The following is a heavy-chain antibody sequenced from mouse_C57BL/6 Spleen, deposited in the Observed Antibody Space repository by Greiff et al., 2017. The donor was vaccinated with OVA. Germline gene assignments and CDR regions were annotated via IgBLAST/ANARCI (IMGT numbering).Heavy chain of an antibody. V-gene: IGHV1-64*01. J-gene: IGHJ2*01. CDR2: IHPNSGST. D-gene: IGHD5-1*01. Sequence: QVQLQQPGAELVKPGASVKLSCKASGYTFTSYWMPWVKQRPGQGLEWIGMIHPNSGSTNYNEKFKSKATLTVDKSSSTAYMQLSSLTSEDSAVXYCAREGLVPYFDYWGQGTTLTVSS. CDR1: GYTFTSYW. CDR3: AREGLVPYFDY.